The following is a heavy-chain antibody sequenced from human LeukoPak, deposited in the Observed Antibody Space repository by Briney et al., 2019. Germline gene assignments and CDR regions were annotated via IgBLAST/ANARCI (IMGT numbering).Heavy chain of an antibody. J-gene: IGHJ4*02. CDR2: MNPNSGNT. D-gene: IGHD2-2*01. CDR3: ARGPKAMWGKGYCSSTSCPKVYYFDY. CDR1: GYTFTSYD. Sequence: ASVKVSCKASGYTFTSYDINWVRQATGQGLEWMGWMNPNSGNTGYAQKFQGRVTITRNTSISTAYMELSSLRSEDTAVYYCARGPKAMWGKGYCSSTSCPKVYYFDYWGQGTLVTVSS. V-gene: IGHV1-8*01.